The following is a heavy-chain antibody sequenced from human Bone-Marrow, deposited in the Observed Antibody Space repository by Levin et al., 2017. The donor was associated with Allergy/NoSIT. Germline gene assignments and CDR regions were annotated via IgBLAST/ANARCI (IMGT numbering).Heavy chain of an antibody. Sequence: GASVKVSCKASGYTFTSYGISWVRQAPGQGLEWMGWISAYNGNTNYAQKLQGRVTMTTDTSTSTAYMELRSLRSDDTAVYYCARDLPVAHTAMVPYFDYWGQGTLVTVSS. J-gene: IGHJ4*02. CDR3: ARDLPVAHTAMVPYFDY. V-gene: IGHV1-18*01. CDR2: ISAYNGNT. CDR1: GYTFTSYG. D-gene: IGHD5-18*01.